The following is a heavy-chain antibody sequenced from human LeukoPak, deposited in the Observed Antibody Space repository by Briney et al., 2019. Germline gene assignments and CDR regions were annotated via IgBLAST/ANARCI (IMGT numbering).Heavy chain of an antibody. CDR1: GGTFSSYA. Sequence: SVKVSCKASGGTFSSYAISWVRQAPGQGLEWMGGIIPIFGTANYAQKFQGRVTITADESTSTAYMELSSLRSEDTAVYYCARLAPRITIFGVVTQYYFDYWGQGTLVTVSS. CDR2: IIPIFGTA. V-gene: IGHV1-69*13. CDR3: ARLAPRITIFGVVTQYYFDY. J-gene: IGHJ4*02. D-gene: IGHD3-3*01.